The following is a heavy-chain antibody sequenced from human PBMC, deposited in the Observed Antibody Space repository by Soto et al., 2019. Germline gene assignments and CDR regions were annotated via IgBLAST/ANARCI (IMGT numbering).Heavy chain of an antibody. V-gene: IGHV3-33*01. D-gene: IGHD3-22*01. J-gene: IGHJ4*02. CDR1: GFTFSTYA. Sequence: VGSLRLSCAASGFTFSTYAMHWVRQAPGKGLEWVAVIWYDGSNKYYADSLKGRFIISRDNSKNTLYLQMNSLRAEDTAVYYCARGLTLDYYDSSGYPYFDYWGQGTLVTVSS. CDR3: ARGLTLDYYDSSGYPYFDY. CDR2: IWYDGSNK.